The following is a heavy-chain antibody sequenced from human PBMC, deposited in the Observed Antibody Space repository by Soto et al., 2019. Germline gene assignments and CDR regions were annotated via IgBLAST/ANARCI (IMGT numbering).Heavy chain of an antibody. CDR2: IIPILGIA. V-gene: IGHV1-69*02. J-gene: IGHJ6*02. CDR3: ARGRLGHCSSTSCYEDYYYYGMDV. Sequence: QVQLVQSGAEVKKPGSSVKVSCKASGGTFSSYTISWVRQAPGQGLEWMGRIIPILGIANYAQKFQGRVTITADKSTSTAYMELSSLRSEDTAVYYCARGRLGHCSSTSCYEDYYYYGMDVWGQGTTVTVSS. D-gene: IGHD2-2*01. CDR1: GGTFSSYT.